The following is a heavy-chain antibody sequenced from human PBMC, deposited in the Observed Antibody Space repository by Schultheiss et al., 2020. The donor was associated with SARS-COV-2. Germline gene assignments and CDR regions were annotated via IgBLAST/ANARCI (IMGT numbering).Heavy chain of an antibody. J-gene: IGHJ6*02. CDR1: GGSISSGGYY. CDR3: ARGAPRSYYYGMDV. Sequence: SETLSLTCTVSGGSISSGGYYWSWIRQHPGKGLEWIGYIYYSGSTYYNPSLKSRVTISVDTSKNQFSLKLSSVTAADTAVYYCARGAPRSYYYGMDVWGQGTTVTVSS. V-gene: IGHV4-61*08. CDR2: IYYSGST.